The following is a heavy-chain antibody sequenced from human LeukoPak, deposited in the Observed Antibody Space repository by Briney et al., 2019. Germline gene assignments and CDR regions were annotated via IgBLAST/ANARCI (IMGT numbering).Heavy chain of an antibody. CDR1: GFSLSNTGVA. Sequence: SGPTLVEPTQTLTLTCNFSGFSLSNTGVAVGWIRQSPGKALEWLAVAYWNNDKSYSPSLKSRLTITKDTSKNQVVLKMTNVDPVDTATYYCAHKGRGSGSYTMWGQGTLVTVSS. CDR2: AYWNNDK. D-gene: IGHD3-10*01. CDR3: AHKGRGSGSYTM. V-gene: IGHV2-5*01. J-gene: IGHJ4*02.